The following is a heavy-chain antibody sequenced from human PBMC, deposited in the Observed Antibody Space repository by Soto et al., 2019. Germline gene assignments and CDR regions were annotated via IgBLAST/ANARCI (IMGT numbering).Heavy chain of an antibody. CDR1: GFTFSSYA. D-gene: IGHD6-13*01. CDR3: AYSSTPFDY. CDR2: ISGSGGST. J-gene: IGHJ4*02. Sequence: EVQLLESGGGLVQPGGSLRLSCAASGFTFSSYAMSWVRQAPGKGLERVSAISGSGGSTYYADSVKGRFTISRDNSKNSLYLQMISLRAEDTAVYYCAYSSTPFDYWGQGTLVTVSS. V-gene: IGHV3-23*01.